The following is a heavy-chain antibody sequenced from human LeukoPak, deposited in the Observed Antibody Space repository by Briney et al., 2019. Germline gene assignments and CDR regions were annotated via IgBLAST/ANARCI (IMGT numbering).Heavy chain of an antibody. CDR1: GGTFSSYA. Sequence: SVKVSCKASGGTFSSYAISWVLQAPGQGLEWMGGIIPIFGTANYAQKFQGRVTITADESTSTAYMELSSLRSEDTAVYYCARSYYDSSGYYRFDYWSQGTLVTVSS. J-gene: IGHJ4*02. D-gene: IGHD3-22*01. CDR2: IIPIFGTA. CDR3: ARSYYDSSGYYRFDY. V-gene: IGHV1-69*13.